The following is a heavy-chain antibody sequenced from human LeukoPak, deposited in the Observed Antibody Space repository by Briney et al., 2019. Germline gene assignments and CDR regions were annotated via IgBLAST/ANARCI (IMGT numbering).Heavy chain of an antibody. CDR3: ARSRLAAAGYYYYYYYMDV. D-gene: IGHD6-13*01. V-gene: IGHV3-66*02. J-gene: IGHJ6*03. Sequence: GGSLSLSCAASGFTVSSNYMSWVRQAPGKGLEWVSVIYSGGSTYYADSVKGRFTISRDNSKNTLYLQMNSLRAEDTAVYYCARSRLAAAGYYYYYYYMDVWGKGTTVTVSS. CDR2: IYSGGST. CDR1: GFTVSSNY.